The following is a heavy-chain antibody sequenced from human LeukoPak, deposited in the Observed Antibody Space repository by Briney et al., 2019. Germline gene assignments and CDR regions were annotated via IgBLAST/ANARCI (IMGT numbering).Heavy chain of an antibody. CDR1: GFTFSSFS. CDR2: ISYDGSNK. J-gene: IGHJ6*02. Sequence: PGSSLRFSCAATGFTFSSFSMHWVRQAPGKGLEWVAVISYDGSNKYYADSVKGRFTISRDNSKNTLYLQMNSLRTEDTAVYYCAKGRVGANGYYYYGMDVWGQGTTVSVSS. D-gene: IGHD1-26*01. CDR3: AKGRVGANGYYYYGMDV. V-gene: IGHV3-30*18.